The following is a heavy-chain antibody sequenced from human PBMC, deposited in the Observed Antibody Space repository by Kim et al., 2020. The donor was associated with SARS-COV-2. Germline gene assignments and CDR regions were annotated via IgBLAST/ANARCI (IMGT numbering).Heavy chain of an antibody. CDR3: VKHYFGMFYKTELDV. CDR2: IYYSGTT. CDR1: GGSIKVGGSF. D-gene: IGHD3-10*01. V-gene: IGHV4-39*01. J-gene: IGHJ6*02. Sequence: SETLSLTCSVSGGSIKVGGSFWAWIRQPPGKGLEWIGSIYYSGTTHDNPSLRSRVIMSVDTSNNQFSLRLNSVTAADTAVYYCVKHYFGMFYKTELDVWGQGTTVTVSS.